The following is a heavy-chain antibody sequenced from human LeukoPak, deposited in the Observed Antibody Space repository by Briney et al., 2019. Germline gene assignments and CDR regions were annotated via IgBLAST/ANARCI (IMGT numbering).Heavy chain of an antibody. J-gene: IGHJ1*01. Sequence: GASVKVSCKASGYTFTSYGISWVRQAPGQGLEWMGWISAYNGNTNYAQKLQGRVTMTTDTSTSTAYMELRSLRSDDTAVYYCATHSTDYYDSSGYATIQHWGQGTLVTVSS. CDR1: GYTFTSYG. CDR2: ISAYNGNT. CDR3: ATHSTDYYDSSGYATIQH. D-gene: IGHD3-22*01. V-gene: IGHV1-18*01.